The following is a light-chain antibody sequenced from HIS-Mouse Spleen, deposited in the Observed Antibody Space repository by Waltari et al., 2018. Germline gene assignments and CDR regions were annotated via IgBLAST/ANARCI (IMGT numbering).Light chain of an antibody. J-gene: IGLJ3*02. V-gene: IGLV9-49*01. Sequence: QPVLTQPPSASASLGASVTLTCTLSSGYSNYKVDWYQQSPGKGPRFVVRVGTGGIVGSKGDGIPVRFSVLGSGLNRYLTIKNIQEEDESDYHCGADHGSGSNFVWVFGGGTKLTVL. CDR3: GADHGSGSNFVWV. CDR1: SGYSNYK. CDR2: VGTGGIVG.